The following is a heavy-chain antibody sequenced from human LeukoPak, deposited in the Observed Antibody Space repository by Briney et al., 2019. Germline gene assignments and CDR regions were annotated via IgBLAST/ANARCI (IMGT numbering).Heavy chain of an antibody. J-gene: IGHJ5*02. CDR2: ISWNSGSI. Sequence: GGSLRLSCAASGFTFDDYAMHWVRQAPGKGLEWVSGISWNSGSIGYADSVKGRFTISRDNAKNSLYLQMNSLRAEDTAVYYCAKDSSGWFDPWGQGTLVTVSS. CDR3: AKDSSGWFDP. CDR1: GFTFDDYA. D-gene: IGHD6-19*01. V-gene: IGHV3-9*01.